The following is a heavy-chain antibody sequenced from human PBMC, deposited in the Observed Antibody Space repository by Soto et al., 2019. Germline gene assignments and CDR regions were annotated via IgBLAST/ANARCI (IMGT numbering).Heavy chain of an antibody. V-gene: IGHV1-69*01. Sequence: QVQLVQSGAEVKKPGSSVKVSCKASGGTFSSYAISWVRQAPGQGLEWMGGIIPIFGTANYARKFQGRVTITADESTSTAYMELSSLRSEDTAVYYCARDQLTDYGDYLNWFDPWGQGTLVTVSS. CDR3: ARDQLTDYGDYLNWFDP. J-gene: IGHJ5*02. CDR2: IIPIFGTA. CDR1: GGTFSSYA. D-gene: IGHD4-17*01.